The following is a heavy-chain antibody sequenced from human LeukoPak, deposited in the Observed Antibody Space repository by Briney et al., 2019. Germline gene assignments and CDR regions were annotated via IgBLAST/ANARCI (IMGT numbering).Heavy chain of an antibody. CDR1: GFTFSSYG. Sequence: GGSLRLSCAASGFTFSSYGMHWVRQAPGKGLEWVSAISGSGGSTYYADSVKGRFTISRDNSKNTLYLQMNSLRAEDTAVYYCAKDFLPGYYDSSGCYAWAFDIWGQGTMVTVSS. V-gene: IGHV3-23*01. CDR3: AKDFLPGYYDSSGCYAWAFDI. D-gene: IGHD3-22*01. CDR2: ISGSGGST. J-gene: IGHJ3*02.